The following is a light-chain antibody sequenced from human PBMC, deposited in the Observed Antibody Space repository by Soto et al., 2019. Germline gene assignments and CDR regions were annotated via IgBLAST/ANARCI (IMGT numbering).Light chain of an antibody. CDR2: DAS. CDR3: QQYGSSPWT. J-gene: IGKJ1*01. V-gene: IGKV3-20*01. Sequence: IVITHSPATRSLSXLEXXTLXCRASQSVGNYLAWYQQKPGQAPRLLIYDASSRATGIPDRFSGSGSGTDFTLTISRLEPEDFAVYYCQQYGSSPWTFGQGTKVDIK. CDR1: QSVGNY.